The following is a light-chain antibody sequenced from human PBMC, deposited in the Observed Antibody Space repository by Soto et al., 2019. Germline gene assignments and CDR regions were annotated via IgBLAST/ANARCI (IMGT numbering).Light chain of an antibody. J-gene: IGLJ1*01. V-gene: IGLV2-14*01. CDR1: SSDVGGYNY. CDR3: RSYTSSSPYV. CDR2: DVS. Sequence: QSVLTQPASVSGSPGQSITISCTGTSSDVGGYNYVSWYQQHPGKAPKLMIYDVSNWPSGVSNRFSGSKSGNTASLTISGLQAEDEADYYWRSYTSSSPYVFGTGLKVTVL.